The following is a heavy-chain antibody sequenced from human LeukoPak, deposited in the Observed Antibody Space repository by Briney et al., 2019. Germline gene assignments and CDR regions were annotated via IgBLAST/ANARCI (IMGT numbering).Heavy chain of an antibody. CDR3: ARVLDGETGTRRDYYYYYMEV. CDR1: GYTFTDYY. J-gene: IGHJ6*03. CDR2: INPNSGGT. V-gene: IGHV1-2*02. Sequence: GASVKVSCKASGYTFTDYYLHWVRQAPGQGLEWMGWINPNSGGTNYAQKFQGRVTMTRDTSIGTAYMDLSSLRSDDTAVYYCARVLDGETGTRRDYYYYYMEVWGKGTTVTVSS. D-gene: IGHD1/OR15-1a*01.